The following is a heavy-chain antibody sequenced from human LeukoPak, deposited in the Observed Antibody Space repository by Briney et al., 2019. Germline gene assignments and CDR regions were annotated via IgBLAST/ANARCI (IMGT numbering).Heavy chain of an antibody. Sequence: GGSLRLSCAASGFTFSSYDMSWVRQAPGKGLEWVSAISGRAGSTYYADSVKGRFTISRDNSKNTLYLQMNSLRAEDTAVYYCAKPRSTTVTTALGYWGQGTLVTVSS. CDR2: ISGRAGST. V-gene: IGHV3-23*01. D-gene: IGHD4-17*01. J-gene: IGHJ4*02. CDR3: AKPRSTTVTTALGY. CDR1: GFTFSSYD.